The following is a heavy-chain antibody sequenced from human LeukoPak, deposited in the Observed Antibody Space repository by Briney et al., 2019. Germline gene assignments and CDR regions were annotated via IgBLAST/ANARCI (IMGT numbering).Heavy chain of an antibody. V-gene: IGHV3-74*01. Sequence: GWSLTLSCPASGFTFTHYWMHGVRQAAGKERVWVTLLSLDGSTTTYAGPVKGRFPISRANAKNTLFLQMKSLRAEHTAVYYCVRGDTNGFHYWGQRTLVTVSS. J-gene: IGHJ4*02. D-gene: IGHD2-21*02. CDR3: VRGDTNGFHY. CDR2: LSLDGSTT. CDR1: GFTFTHYW.